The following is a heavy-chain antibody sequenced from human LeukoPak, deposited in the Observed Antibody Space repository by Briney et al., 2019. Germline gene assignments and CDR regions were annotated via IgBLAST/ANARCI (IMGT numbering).Heavy chain of an antibody. Sequence: GASVKVSCKASGFVLTSYGFTWVRQAPGQGLEWMGWISANDGKTHYSEKHQGRVTMSTDTVTSTAYMELRSLRSDDTAVYYCARELHVERDDYWGQGTLVTVSS. J-gene: IGHJ4*02. CDR2: ISANDGKT. D-gene: IGHD1-1*01. V-gene: IGHV1-18*01. CDR3: ARELHVERDDY. CDR1: GFVLTSYG.